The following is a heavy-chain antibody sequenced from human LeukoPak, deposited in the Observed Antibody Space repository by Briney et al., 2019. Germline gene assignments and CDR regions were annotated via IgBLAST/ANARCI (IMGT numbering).Heavy chain of an antibody. CDR1: GFTFSIYA. Sequence: GGSLRLSCAASGFTFSIYAMSWVRQAPGKGLEWVSTIGDSGGSTYYADSVKGRFTISRDNSKNTLYLQMNSLRAEDTAVYYCAKDLDYSDYWGQGTLVTVSS. D-gene: IGHD1-1*01. V-gene: IGHV3-23*01. CDR3: AKDLDYSDY. J-gene: IGHJ4*02. CDR2: IGDSGGST.